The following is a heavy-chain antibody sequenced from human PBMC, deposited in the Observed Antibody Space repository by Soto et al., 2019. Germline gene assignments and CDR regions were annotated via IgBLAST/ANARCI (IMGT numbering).Heavy chain of an antibody. CDR2: ISGNSGSL. J-gene: IGHJ6*02. V-gene: IGHV3-9*01. CDR1: GFIFDDYA. CDR3: AKDRYSSSAYYYYGMDA. D-gene: IGHD6-6*01. Sequence: EVQLVESGGGLVQPGRSLRLSCAASGFIFDDYAMHWVRQAPGKRLEWVAVISGNSGSLGYADSVKGRFTISRDNAKNSLYLQMNRLRAEDTALYYCAKDRYSSSAYYYYGMDAGGQGTTVTVSS.